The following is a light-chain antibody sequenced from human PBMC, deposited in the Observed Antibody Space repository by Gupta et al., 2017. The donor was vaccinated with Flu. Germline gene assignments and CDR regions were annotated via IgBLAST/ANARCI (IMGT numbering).Light chain of an antibody. Sequence: DIVMTQSPDPLAVFLGERATINCKSIHSVLYSSKNKSYLSWYHQKPGQPPKLLIYWASTRESGVPDRFSGSGSGTDFTLTISSLQAEDVAVYYCQQYYSTPWAFGQGTKVEIK. CDR3: QQYYSTPWA. CDR2: WAS. V-gene: IGKV4-1*01. CDR1: HSVLYSSKNKSY. J-gene: IGKJ1*01.